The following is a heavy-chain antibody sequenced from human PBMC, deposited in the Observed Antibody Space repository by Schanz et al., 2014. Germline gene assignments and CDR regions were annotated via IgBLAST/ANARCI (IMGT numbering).Heavy chain of an antibody. CDR1: GGIFSSYA. Sequence: QVQLVQSGAEVKKPGSSVKVSCKASGGIFSSYAISWVRQAPRQGLEWRGGIIPISATVNNAQMLQGRVTITGDESTNTTDRERSSLTSDDTAVYYCARGGTLVTAGNFWDYGGQGTLVTVSS. D-gene: IGHD2-21*02. V-gene: IGHV1-69*01. CDR3: ARGGTLVTAGNFWDY. J-gene: IGHJ4*02. CDR2: IIPISATV.